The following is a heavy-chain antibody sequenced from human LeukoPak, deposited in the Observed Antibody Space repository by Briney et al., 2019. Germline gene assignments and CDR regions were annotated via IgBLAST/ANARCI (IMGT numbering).Heavy chain of an antibody. J-gene: IGHJ4*02. D-gene: IGHD3-9*01. Sequence: SVKVSCKASGGTFSSYAISWVRQAPGQGLEWMGGIIPIFGTANCAQKFQGRVTITADESTSTAYMELSSLRSEDTAVYYCARGGFVGNTDILTGYGYWGQGTLVTVSS. CDR2: IIPIFGTA. CDR3: ARGGFVGNTDILTGYGY. CDR1: GGTFSSYA. V-gene: IGHV1-69*13.